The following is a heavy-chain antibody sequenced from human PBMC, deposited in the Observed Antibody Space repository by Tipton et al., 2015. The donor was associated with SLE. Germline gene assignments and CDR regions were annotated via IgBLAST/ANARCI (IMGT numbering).Heavy chain of an antibody. CDR1: GFTFSDFH. Sequence: SLRLSCAASGFTFSDFHMSWVRQAPGKGLEWVGRIKSKTDGGTTDYAALVKGRFIISRDDSTDTLYLQMDSLKTEDTAVYYCTPAYCAGDCYFWGQGTLVTVSS. CDR3: TPAYCAGDCYF. CDR2: IKSKTDGGTT. D-gene: IGHD2-21*01. J-gene: IGHJ4*02. V-gene: IGHV3-15*01.